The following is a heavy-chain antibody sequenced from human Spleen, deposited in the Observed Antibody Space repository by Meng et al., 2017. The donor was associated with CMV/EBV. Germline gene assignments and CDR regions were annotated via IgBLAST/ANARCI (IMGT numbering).Heavy chain of an antibody. CDR1: VSVSSNSAA. V-gene: IGHV6-1*01. CDR3: ARDEVDTAMVWFGY. D-gene: IGHD5-18*01. J-gene: IGHJ4*02. CDR2: TYYRSKWYN. Sequence: VSVSSNSAAWNWIRQSPSSGLEWLGRTYYRSKWYNDYAVSVKSRLTINPDTSKNQFSLQLNSVTPEDTAVYYCARDEVDTAMVWFGYWGQGTLVTVSS.